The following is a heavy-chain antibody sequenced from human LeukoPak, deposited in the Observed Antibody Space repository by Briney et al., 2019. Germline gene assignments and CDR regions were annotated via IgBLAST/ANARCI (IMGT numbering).Heavy chain of an antibody. CDR2: INRSGST. V-gene: IGHV4-34*01. CDR1: SGSFSGYF. Sequence: SETLSLTCVVYSGSFSGYFWSWIGQPPGKGLEWIGEINRSGSTNYNPSLKSRVTISVDTSKNQFSLKLSSVTAADTAVYYCARSIVGPTYFDYWGQGTLVTVSS. D-gene: IGHD1-26*01. J-gene: IGHJ4*02. CDR3: ARSIVGPTYFDY.